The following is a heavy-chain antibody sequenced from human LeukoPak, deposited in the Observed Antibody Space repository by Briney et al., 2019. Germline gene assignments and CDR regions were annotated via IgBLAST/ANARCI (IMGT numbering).Heavy chain of an antibody. D-gene: IGHD4-17*01. CDR3: ARALYGDYSSLDY. J-gene: IGHJ4*02. V-gene: IGHV3-7*01. Sequence: GGSLRLSCVASGFTLSTHWMNWVRQAPGKGLEWVANIKQDGSEMYYVEFVEGRFTIPRDNAKNSLYLQMNSLRAEDTAMYYCARALYGDYSSLDYWGQGTLVTVSS. CDR2: IKQDGSEM. CDR1: GFTLSTHW.